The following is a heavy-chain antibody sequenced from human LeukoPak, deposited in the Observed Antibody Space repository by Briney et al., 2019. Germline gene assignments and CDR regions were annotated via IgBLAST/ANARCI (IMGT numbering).Heavy chain of an antibody. Sequence: ASVKVSCKASGYIFTSYAMHWVRQAPGQRLEWMGWINAGNGNTKYSQKFQGRVTITRDTSASTAYMELSSLRSEDTAVYYCARDSGLMTTVTTSRRNWFDPWGQGTLVTVSS. CDR3: ARDSGLMTTVTTSRRNWFDP. CDR1: GYIFTSYA. D-gene: IGHD4-17*01. J-gene: IGHJ5*02. V-gene: IGHV1-3*01. CDR2: INAGNGNT.